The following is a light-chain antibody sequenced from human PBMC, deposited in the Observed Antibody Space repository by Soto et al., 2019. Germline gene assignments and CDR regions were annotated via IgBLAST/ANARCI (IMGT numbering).Light chain of an antibody. J-gene: IGKJ5*01. CDR2: AAS. CDR3: QQRKSYPIT. V-gene: IGKV1-9*01. Sequence: DIQLTQSPSFLSASVGDRVTITCRASQDINTYLAWYQQKPGKAPKLLIFAASTLQNGVPSRFRGSGSGTEFTVPITSRQPEDFATYYCQQRKSYPITFGQGTRLEIK. CDR1: QDINTY.